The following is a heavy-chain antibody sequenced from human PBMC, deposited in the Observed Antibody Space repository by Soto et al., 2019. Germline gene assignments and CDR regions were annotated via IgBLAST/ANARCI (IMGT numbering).Heavy chain of an antibody. J-gene: IGHJ4*02. CDR1: GFTFTTYW. Sequence: GGSLRLSCAASGFTFTTYWMHWVRQAPGKGLEWVSRIKGDESNTNYADSVKGRFTISRDNAKNTLYLQINSLRAEDTAMYYCARGALRAYYLDYWGQGALVTVSS. CDR3: ARGALRAYYLDY. V-gene: IGHV3-74*01. D-gene: IGHD3-10*01. CDR2: IKGDESNT.